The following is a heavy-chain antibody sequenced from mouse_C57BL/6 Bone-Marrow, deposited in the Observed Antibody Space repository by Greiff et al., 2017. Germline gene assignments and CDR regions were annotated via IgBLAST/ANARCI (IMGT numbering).Heavy chain of an antibody. Sequence: EVQGVESGGGLVQPGGSLKLSCAASGFTFSDYGMAWVRQAPRKGPEWVAFISNLAYSIYYADTVTGRFTISRENAKNTLYLEMSSLRSEDTAMYYCARNDYEYYYAMDYWGQGTSVTVSS. CDR2: ISNLAYSI. D-gene: IGHD2-4*01. CDR1: GFTFSDYG. CDR3: ARNDYEYYYAMDY. J-gene: IGHJ4*01. V-gene: IGHV5-15*01.